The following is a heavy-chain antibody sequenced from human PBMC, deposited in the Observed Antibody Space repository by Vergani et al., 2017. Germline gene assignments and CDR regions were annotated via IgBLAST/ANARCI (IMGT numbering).Heavy chain of an antibody. D-gene: IGHD6-6*01. CDR1: GYTFTSYG. Sequence: QVQLVQSGAEVKKPGASVKVSCKVSGYTFTSYGISWVRQAPGQVLEWMGWISAYNGNTNDAQKLQGRVTMTTDTSTSTAYMELRSLRSDDTAVYYCARDLRIAARPGHFDYWGQGTLVTGSS. J-gene: IGHJ4*02. CDR3: ARDLRIAARPGHFDY. V-gene: IGHV1-18*01. CDR2: ISAYNGNT.